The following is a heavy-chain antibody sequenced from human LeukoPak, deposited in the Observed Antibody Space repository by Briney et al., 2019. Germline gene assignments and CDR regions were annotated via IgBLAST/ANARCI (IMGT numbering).Heavy chain of an antibody. CDR2: MNPNSGNT. D-gene: IGHD4-23*01. CDR3: ARATVDYYYYYYMDV. J-gene: IGHJ6*03. Sequence: ASVKVSCKASGYTFTSYDINWVRQATGQGLEWMGWMNPNSGNTGYAQKFQGRVTMTRNTSISTAYMELSSLRSGDTAVYYCARATVDYYYYYYMDVWGKGTTVTVSS. CDR1: GYTFTSYD. V-gene: IGHV1-8*01.